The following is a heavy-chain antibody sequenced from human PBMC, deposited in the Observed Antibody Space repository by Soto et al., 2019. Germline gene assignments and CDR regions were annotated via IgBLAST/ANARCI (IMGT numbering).Heavy chain of an antibody. V-gene: IGHV1-3*01. CDR3: ARGSQWSSSLLASYYYGMDV. CDR1: GYTLTKYP. D-gene: IGHD3-10*01. CDR2: IGAGSGNR. J-gene: IGHJ6*02. Sequence: ASVKVSCKASGYTLTKYPIHWVRQAPGERLEWMGWIGAGSGNRRFSQKFQDRVTMTRDTPASTAYMELRSLRSEDTAVYYCARGSQWSSSLLASYYYGMDVWGQGTTVTVSS.